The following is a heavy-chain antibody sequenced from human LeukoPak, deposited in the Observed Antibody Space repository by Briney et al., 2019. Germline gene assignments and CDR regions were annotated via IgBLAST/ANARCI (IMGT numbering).Heavy chain of an antibody. CDR3: AREPSGYDYGDYYMDV. CDR1: GFTFSSYG. J-gene: IGHJ6*03. V-gene: IGHV3-33*01. Sequence: GSLRLSCAASGFTFSSYGMHWVRQAPGKGLEWVAVIWYDGSNKYYADSVKGRFTISRDNSKNTLYLQMNSLRAEDTAVYYCAREPSGYDYGDYYMDVWGKGTTVTVSS. CDR2: IWYDGSNK. D-gene: IGHD5-12*01.